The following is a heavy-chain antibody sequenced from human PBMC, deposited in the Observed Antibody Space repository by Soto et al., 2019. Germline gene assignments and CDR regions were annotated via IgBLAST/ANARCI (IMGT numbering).Heavy chain of an antibody. J-gene: IGHJ4*02. CDR1: GGSISSGDYY. CDR3: ARGDRTDRTFDY. D-gene: IGHD1-7*01. Sequence: SETLSLTCTVSGGSISSGDYYWSWIRQPPGKGLEWIGYIYYSGSTYYNPSLKSRVTISVDTSKNQFSLKLSSVTAADTAVYYCARGDRTDRTFDYWGQGTLVTVSS. CDR2: IYYSGST. V-gene: IGHV4-30-4*01.